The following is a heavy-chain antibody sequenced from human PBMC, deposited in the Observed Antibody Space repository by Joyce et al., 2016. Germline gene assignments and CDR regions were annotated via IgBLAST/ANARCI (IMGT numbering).Heavy chain of an antibody. Sequence: QEQVVESGGGVVQPGGSLRLSCEAAGFALNTYGMHWVRQAPGKGLEWVGVIWLDGSNQFSVDSVKGRFIISRDNSKNTLFLQMNSLRVEDTAVYYCVREAGSWYGLDYWGQGTVVTVSS. CDR3: VREAGSWYGLDY. CDR2: IWLDGSNQ. V-gene: IGHV3-33*01. CDR1: GFALNTYG. J-gene: IGHJ4*02. D-gene: IGHD6-13*01.